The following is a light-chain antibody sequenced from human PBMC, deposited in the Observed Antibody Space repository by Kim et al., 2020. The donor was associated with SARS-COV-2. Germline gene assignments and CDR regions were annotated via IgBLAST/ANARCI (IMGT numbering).Light chain of an antibody. Sequence: SAAVGDRVTSTCRASESIGTWLAWYQQKPGRAPRLLIYLASTLENGVPSRFSGTGSGTEFSLSITSLQPDDFATYYCQHYSRFPYTFGQGTKLEI. CDR3: QHYSRFPYT. J-gene: IGKJ2*01. CDR2: LAS. CDR1: ESIGTW. V-gene: IGKV1-5*03.